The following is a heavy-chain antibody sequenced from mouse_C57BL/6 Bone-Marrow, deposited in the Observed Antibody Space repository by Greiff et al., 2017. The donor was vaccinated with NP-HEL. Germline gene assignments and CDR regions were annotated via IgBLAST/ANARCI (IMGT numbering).Heavy chain of an antibody. CDR2: IYPGDGDT. Sequence: QVQLKQSGPELVKPGASVKISCKASGYAFSSSWMNWVKQRPGKGLEWIGRIYPGDGDTNYNGKFKGKATLTADKSSSTAYMQLSSLTSEDSAVYFCARGTAQATLFDDWGQGTTLTVAS. CDR1: GYAFSSSW. V-gene: IGHV1-82*01. CDR3: ARGTAQATLFDD. J-gene: IGHJ2*01. D-gene: IGHD3-2*02.